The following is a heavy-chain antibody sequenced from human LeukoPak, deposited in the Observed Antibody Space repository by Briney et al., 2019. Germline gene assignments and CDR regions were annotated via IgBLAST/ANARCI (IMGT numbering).Heavy chain of an antibody. CDR2: IRYDGSKK. D-gene: IGHD3-10*01. Sequence: GGSLRLSCVASGFTFSSYGIHWIRQAPGKGLEWVAFIRYDGSKKFYSDSVKGRFTISRDNSKNTLYLQMNSLRAEDTAVYYCAKDGGDGSGSPNMDVWGKGTTVTVSS. V-gene: IGHV3-30*02. J-gene: IGHJ6*03. CDR3: AKDGGDGSGSPNMDV. CDR1: GFTFSSYG.